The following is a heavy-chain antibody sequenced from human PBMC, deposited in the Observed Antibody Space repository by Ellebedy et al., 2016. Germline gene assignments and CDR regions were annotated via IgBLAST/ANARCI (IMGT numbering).Heavy chain of an antibody. CDR3: AKGDQPFYRGYCGSTNCFLMGSGLDY. D-gene: IGHD2-15*01. J-gene: IGHJ4*02. Sequence: GGSLRLSXAASGFSFSLNAMNWVRQAPGKGLEWVSGISGSGGTTYYTDSVTGRFTVSRDNSNNTLYLQMNNLRAGDTAVYYCAKGDQPFYRGYCGSTNCFLMGSGLDYWGQGTLVAVSS. CDR2: ISGSGGTT. CDR1: GFSFSLNA. V-gene: IGHV3-23*01.